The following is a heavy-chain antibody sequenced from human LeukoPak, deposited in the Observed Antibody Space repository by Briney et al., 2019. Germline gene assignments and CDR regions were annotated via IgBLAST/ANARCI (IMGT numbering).Heavy chain of an antibody. CDR1: GGSISSSNW. D-gene: IGHD3-22*01. V-gene: IGHV4-4*02. Sequence: PSETLSLTCAVSGGSISSSNWWSWVRPPPGKGLEWIGEIYHSGSTNYNPSLKSRVTISVDKSKNQFSLKLSSVTAADTAVYYCARLSSGYYPSFDYWGQGTLVTVSS. CDR3: ARLSSGYYPSFDY. J-gene: IGHJ4*02. CDR2: IYHSGST.